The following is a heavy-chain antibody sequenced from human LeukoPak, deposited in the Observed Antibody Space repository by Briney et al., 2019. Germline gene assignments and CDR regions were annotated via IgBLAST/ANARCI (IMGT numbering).Heavy chain of an antibody. Sequence: ASVKVSCKASGYTFTSYAMNWARQAPGQGLEWMGGIIPIFGTANYAQKFQGRVTITADESTSTAYMELSSLRSEDTAVYYCASETPQGTVAGAVSVFGMDVWGQGTTVTVSS. J-gene: IGHJ6*02. D-gene: IGHD6-19*01. CDR1: GYTFTSYA. V-gene: IGHV1-69*13. CDR2: IIPIFGTA. CDR3: ASETPQGTVAGAVSVFGMDV.